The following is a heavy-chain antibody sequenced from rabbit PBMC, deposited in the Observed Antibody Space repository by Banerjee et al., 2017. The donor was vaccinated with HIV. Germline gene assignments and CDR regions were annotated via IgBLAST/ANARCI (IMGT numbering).Heavy chain of an antibody. CDR2: IDAGSGGST. CDR1: GLDFSSSYW. J-gene: IGHJ6*01. D-gene: IGHD4-1*01. V-gene: IGHV1S45*01. Sequence: QEQLEESGGDLVQPEGSLTLTCKASGLDFSSSYWICWVRQAPGKGLEWIACIDAGSGGSTYYASWAKGRFTISKTSSTTVTLQMTSLTAADTATYFCARDLAGVIGWNFGLWGPGPLVTVS. CDR3: ARDLAGVIGWNFGL.